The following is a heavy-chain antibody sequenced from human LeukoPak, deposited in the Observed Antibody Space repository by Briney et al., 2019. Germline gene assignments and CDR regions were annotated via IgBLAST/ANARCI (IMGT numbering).Heavy chain of an antibody. CDR2: IRSKTNSYAT. Sequence: GGSLRLSCAASGFTFSGSAIHWLRQASGKGLEWVGRIRSKTNSYATAYAASVTGRFTISRDDSKNTAYLQMNSLKTEDTAVYYCSVPGESSNWFHSWGQGTLVTVTS. CDR3: SVPGESSNWFHS. J-gene: IGHJ5*01. V-gene: IGHV3-73*01. CDR1: GFTFSGSA. D-gene: IGHD3-16*01.